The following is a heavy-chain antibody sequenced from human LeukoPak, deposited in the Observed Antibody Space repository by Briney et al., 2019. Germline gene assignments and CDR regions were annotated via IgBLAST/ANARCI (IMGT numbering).Heavy chain of an antibody. D-gene: IGHD3-22*01. CDR1: GGSISSYY. V-gene: IGHV4-4*09. J-gene: IGHJ4*02. CDR2: IYTSGST. CDR3: ARDYYDSSGYAEL. Sequence: PSETLSLTCTVSGGSISSYYWSWIRQPPGQGLEWIGYIYTSGSTNYNPSLKSRVTISVDTSKNQFSLKLSSVTAADTAVYYCARDYYDSSGYAELWGQGTLVTVSS.